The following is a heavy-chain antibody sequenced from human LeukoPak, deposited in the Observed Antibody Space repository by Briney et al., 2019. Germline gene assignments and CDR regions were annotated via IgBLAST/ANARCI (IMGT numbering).Heavy chain of an antibody. CDR3: ARTNYDSSGYVYFDY. J-gene: IGHJ4*02. Sequence: NPSETLSLTCTVSGDSISSYYWSWIRQPPGKGLEWIGYIYYNERTNYNPSLRSRVTISVDTSKNHLSLNLSSVTAADTAVYYCARTNYDSSGYVYFDYWGQGTLVTVSS. D-gene: IGHD3-22*01. V-gene: IGHV4-59*01. CDR1: GDSISSYY. CDR2: IYYNERT.